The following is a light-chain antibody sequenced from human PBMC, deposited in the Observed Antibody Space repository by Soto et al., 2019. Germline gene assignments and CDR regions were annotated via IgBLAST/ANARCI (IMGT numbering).Light chain of an antibody. J-gene: IGKJ5*01. CDR3: QKYNSAPLT. CDR2: AAS. Sequence: IQLTQFPSSLSASVGDRVAITCRTSQSINTYLNWYQQKPGKVPKLLIYAASTLQSGVPSRFSGSGSGTDFTLTISSLQPEDVATYYCQKYNSAPLTFGQGTRLEIK. CDR1: QSINTY. V-gene: IGKV1-27*01.